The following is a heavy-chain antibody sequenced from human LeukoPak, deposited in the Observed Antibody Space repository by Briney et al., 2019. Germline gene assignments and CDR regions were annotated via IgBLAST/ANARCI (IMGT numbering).Heavy chain of an antibody. CDR3: ARRSIAAHTFDY. J-gene: IGHJ4*02. Sequence: PSETLSLTCTVSGGSVSSSSYYWCWIRQPPGKGLEWIGSMYYSGSTYYNPSLKSRVTISVDTSKNQFSLKLSSVTAADTAVSYCARRSIAAHTFDYWGQGTLVTVSS. CDR1: GGSVSSSSYY. CDR2: MYYSGST. V-gene: IGHV4-39*01. D-gene: IGHD6-6*01.